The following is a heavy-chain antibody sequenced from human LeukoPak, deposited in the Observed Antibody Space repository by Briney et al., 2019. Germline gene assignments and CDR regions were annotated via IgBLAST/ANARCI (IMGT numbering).Heavy chain of an antibody. CDR3: ARPGYFDTSRYWDDY. CDR1: GFTFSSFW. J-gene: IGHJ4*02. CDR2: IKGDGSET. D-gene: IGHD3-22*01. Sequence: GGSLRLSCAASGFTFSSFWMSWVRQAPGKGLQWVANIKGDGSETYYVDSVKGRFTIPRDNAKSSLYLQMNSLRAEDTAVYFCARPGYFDTSRYWDDYWGQGTLVTVSS. V-gene: IGHV3-7*01.